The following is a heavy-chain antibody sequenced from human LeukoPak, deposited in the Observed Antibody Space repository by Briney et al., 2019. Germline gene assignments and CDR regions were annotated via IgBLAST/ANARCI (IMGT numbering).Heavy chain of an antibody. V-gene: IGHV3-21*04. CDR1: GFTFSSYS. CDR2: ISSSSSYI. D-gene: IGHD3-10*01. CDR3: ARDLEYYGSGSLMDY. J-gene: IGHJ4*02. Sequence: PGGSLRLSCAASGFTFSSYSMNWVRQAPGKGLEWVSSISSSSSYIYYADSVKGRFTISRDNAKNSLYLQMNSLRAEDTAVYYCARDLEYYGSGSLMDYWGQGTLVTVSS.